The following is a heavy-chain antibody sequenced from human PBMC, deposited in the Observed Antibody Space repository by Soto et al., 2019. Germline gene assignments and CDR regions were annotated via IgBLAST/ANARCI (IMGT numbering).Heavy chain of an antibody. J-gene: IGHJ4*02. CDR3: ARGVVVPAALDY. V-gene: IGHV4-59*01. CDR2: IYYSGST. CDR1: GGSISSYY. D-gene: IGHD2-2*01. Sequence: PSETLSLTCTVSGGSISSYYWSWIRQPPGKGLEWIGYIYYSGSTNYNPSLKSRVTISVDTSKNQFSLKLSSVTAADTAVYYCARGVVVPAALDYWGQGTLVTAPQ.